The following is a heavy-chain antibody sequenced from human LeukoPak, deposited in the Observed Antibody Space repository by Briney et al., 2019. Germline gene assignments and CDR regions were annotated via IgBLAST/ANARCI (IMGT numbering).Heavy chain of an antibody. D-gene: IGHD6-13*01. Sequence: GESLTHSRSVSGFTVSSNSMSWVRQAPGKGLEWGAFIYRDNTQYSHSLKGRFTLSRDNSKKTLYPQMDSLGAQDTAVYYCGKDLERYSSSPIRNWGQGTLVSLSS. J-gene: IGHJ4*02. CDR2: IYRDNT. CDR3: GKDLERYSSSPIRN. CDR1: GFTVSSNS. V-gene: IGHV3-53*01.